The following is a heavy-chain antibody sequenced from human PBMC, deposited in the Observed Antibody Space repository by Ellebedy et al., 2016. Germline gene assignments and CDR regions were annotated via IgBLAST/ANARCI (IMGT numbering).Heavy chain of an antibody. CDR3: ARRIQLWSNWFDP. CDR2: IIPIFGTA. J-gene: IGHJ5*02. V-gene: IGHV1-69*13. Sequence: SVKVSXXASGATFSSYAISWVRQAPGQGLEWMGGIIPIFGTANYAQKFQGRVTITADESTSTAYMELSSLRSEDTAVYYCARRIQLWSNWFDPWGQGTLVTVSS. D-gene: IGHD5-18*01. CDR1: GATFSSYA.